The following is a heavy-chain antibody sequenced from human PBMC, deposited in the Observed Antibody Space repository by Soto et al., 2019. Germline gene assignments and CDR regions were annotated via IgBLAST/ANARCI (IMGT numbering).Heavy chain of an antibody. J-gene: IGHJ6*02. CDR3: ARTVLLWFGERGDYYYGMDV. V-gene: IGHV1-2*02. D-gene: IGHD3-10*01. Sequence: QVQLVQSGAEVKKPGASVKVSCKASGYTFTGYYMHWVRQASGQGLEWMGWINPNSGGTNYAQKFQGRVTMTRDTSISTAYMELSRLRSDDTAVYYCARTVLLWFGERGDYYYGMDVWGQGTTVTVSS. CDR2: INPNSGGT. CDR1: GYTFTGYY.